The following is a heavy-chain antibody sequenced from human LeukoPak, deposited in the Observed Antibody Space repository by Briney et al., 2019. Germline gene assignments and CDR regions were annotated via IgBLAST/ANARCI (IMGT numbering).Heavy chain of an antibody. CDR2: FIPIFGTA. Sequence: VASVKVSCKASGGTFSSYAISWVRQAPGQGLEWMGGFIPIFGTANYAQKFQGRVTITADESTSTAYMELSSLRSEDTAVYYCAMASGSYYGNFEYWGQGTLVTVSS. J-gene: IGHJ4*02. CDR1: GGTFSSYA. CDR3: AMASGSYYGNFEY. V-gene: IGHV1-69*01. D-gene: IGHD1-26*01.